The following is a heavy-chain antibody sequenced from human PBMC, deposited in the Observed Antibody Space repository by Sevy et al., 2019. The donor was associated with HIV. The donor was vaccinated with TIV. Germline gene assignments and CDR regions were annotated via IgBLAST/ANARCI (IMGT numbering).Heavy chain of an antibody. Sequence: GGSLRLSCAASGFTFSSYAMHWVRQAPGKGLEWVAVISYDGSNKYYADSVKGRFTISRDNSKNTLYLQMNSLRAEDTAVYYCARPMITFGGVIVSPLGYWGQGTLVTVSS. V-gene: IGHV3-30*04. CDR3: ARPMITFGGVIVSPLGY. CDR2: ISYDGSNK. D-gene: IGHD3-16*02. J-gene: IGHJ4*02. CDR1: GFTFSSYA.